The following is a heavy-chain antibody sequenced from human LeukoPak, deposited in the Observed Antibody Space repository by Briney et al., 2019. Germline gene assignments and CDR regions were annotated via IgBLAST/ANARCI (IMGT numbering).Heavy chain of an antibody. J-gene: IGHJ5*02. CDR2: IYTSGST. CDR1: GGSISSGSYY. CDR3: ARERLGVVVWFDP. V-gene: IGHV4-61*02. Sequence: PSQTLSLTCTVSGGSISSGSYYWSWIRQPAGKGLEWIGRIYTSGSTSYNPSLRSRVTISVDTSKNQFSLRLSSVTAADTAVYYCARERLGVVVWFDPWGQGTLVTVSS. D-gene: IGHD2-2*01.